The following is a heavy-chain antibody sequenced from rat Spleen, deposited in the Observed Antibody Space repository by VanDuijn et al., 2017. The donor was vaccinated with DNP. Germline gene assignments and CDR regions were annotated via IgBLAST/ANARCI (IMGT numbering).Heavy chain of an antibody. CDR3: TTDFERGY. Sequence: EVQLVESGGGLVQPGRSLKLSCAASGFTFTYYGMAWVRQAPKRGLEWVASITSSGGGTSYRHSVKGRFTISRDNAKTTLYLQMDSLRSEDTATYYCTTDFERGYWGQGVMVTVSS. CDR2: ITSSGGGT. D-gene: IGHD1-11*01. J-gene: IGHJ2*01. CDR1: GFTFTYYG. V-gene: IGHV5-27*01.